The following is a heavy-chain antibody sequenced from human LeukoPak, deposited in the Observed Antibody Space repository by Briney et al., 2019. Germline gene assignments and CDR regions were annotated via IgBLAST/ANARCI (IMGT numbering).Heavy chain of an antibody. CDR1: GFTFSSYW. Sequence: GGSLRLSCEASGFTFSSYWMHWVRQAPGKGLVWVSRIDSDGSRISYADSVKGRFTISRDNAKNTLSLQMNSLRAEDTAVYYCARASRARGTVTNYYYYMDVWGKGTTVTVSS. CDR2: IDSDGSRI. J-gene: IGHJ6*03. D-gene: IGHD4-11*01. V-gene: IGHV3-74*01. CDR3: ARASRARGTVTNYYYYMDV.